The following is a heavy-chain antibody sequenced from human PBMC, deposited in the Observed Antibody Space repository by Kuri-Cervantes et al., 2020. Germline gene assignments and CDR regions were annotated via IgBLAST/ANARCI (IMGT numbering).Heavy chain of an antibody. J-gene: IGHJ4*02. V-gene: IGHV1-2*02. CDR2: INPNSGGT. Sequence: ASVKVSCKASGYTFTNYGVTWVRQAPGQGLEWMGWINPNSGGTNYAQKFQGRVTMTRDTSISTAYMELSRLRSDDTAVYYCARGPLYSSSWSVDYWGQGTLVTVSS. CDR3: ARGPLYSSSWSVDY. D-gene: IGHD6-13*01. CDR1: GYTFTNYG.